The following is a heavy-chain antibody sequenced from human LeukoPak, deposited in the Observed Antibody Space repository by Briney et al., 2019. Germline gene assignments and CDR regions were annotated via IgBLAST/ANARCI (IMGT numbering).Heavy chain of an antibody. CDR1: GGTFSSYA. CDR2: IIPIFGTA. J-gene: IGHJ4*02. Sequence: SVKVSCKASGGTFSSYAISWVRQAPGQGLEWMGRIIPIFGTANCAQKFQGRVTITTDESTSTAYMELSSLRSEDTAVYYCARVVSSGYYLDYWGQGTLVTVSS. CDR3: ARVVSSGYYLDY. D-gene: IGHD3-22*01. V-gene: IGHV1-69*05.